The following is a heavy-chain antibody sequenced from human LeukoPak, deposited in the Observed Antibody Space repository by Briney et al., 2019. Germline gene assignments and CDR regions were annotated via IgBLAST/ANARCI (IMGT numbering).Heavy chain of an antibody. CDR2: ISGSGGST. CDR1: GFTFSSYA. CDR3: AKDGRAHDYGDY. D-gene: IGHD3/OR15-3a*01. Sequence: GGSLRLSCVASGFTFSSYAMNWVRQAPGKALEWVSAISGSGGSTYYADSVKGRFTISRDNSKNTLYLQMNSLRAEDTAVYYCAKDGRAHDYGDYWGQGSLVTVSS. V-gene: IGHV3-23*01. J-gene: IGHJ4*02.